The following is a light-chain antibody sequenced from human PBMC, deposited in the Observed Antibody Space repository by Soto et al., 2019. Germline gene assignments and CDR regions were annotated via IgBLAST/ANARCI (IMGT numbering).Light chain of an antibody. CDR2: YAS. V-gene: IGKV3-11*01. Sequence: VLTQSPATLSLSPGERATRSCRASQTVSRYLAWYQQKPGQAPRLLIYYASNRAAGIPARFSGSGSGTDYTLTISSLEPEDFAVYYCQQRSTWPLLTFGGGTKVEI. J-gene: IGKJ4*01. CDR1: QTVSRY. CDR3: QQRSTWPLLT.